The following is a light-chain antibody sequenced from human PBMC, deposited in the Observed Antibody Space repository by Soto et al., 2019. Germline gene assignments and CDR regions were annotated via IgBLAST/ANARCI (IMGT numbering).Light chain of an antibody. CDR2: AAS. V-gene: IGKV3-15*01. CDR3: QQYNNWPPIT. Sequence: EIVMTQSPATLSVSPGERATLSCRASQSVSGNLAWYQQKPGQAPRLLIYAASTRATGNPARFSGSGSGTEFSLTISSLQSEDFAVYYCQQYNNWPPITFGPGTKVDIK. CDR1: QSVSGN. J-gene: IGKJ3*01.